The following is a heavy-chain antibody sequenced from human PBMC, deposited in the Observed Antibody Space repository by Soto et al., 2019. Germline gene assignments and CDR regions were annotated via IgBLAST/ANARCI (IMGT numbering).Heavy chain of an antibody. CDR2: IYDRGYT. Sequence: SETLSLTCTVSGGSIIGYYWSWTRQPPGKGLEWVGYIYDRGYTNYNPSLKSRVTISVDTSKNQLSLKLNSVTAADTAVYYCSSHPLKDEHWGQGALVTVSS. CDR3: SSHPLKDEH. V-gene: IGHV4-59*08. CDR1: GGSIIGYY. J-gene: IGHJ4*02.